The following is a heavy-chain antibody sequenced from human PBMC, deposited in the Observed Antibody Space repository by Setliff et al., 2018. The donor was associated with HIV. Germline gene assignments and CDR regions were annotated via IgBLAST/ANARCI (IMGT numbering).Heavy chain of an antibody. J-gene: IGHJ6*03. CDR2: FHHSGSS. CDR1: GYSINSAYY. D-gene: IGHD2-8*02. Sequence: SETLSLTCAVSGYSINSAYYWGWIRQSPGRGLEWIGGFHHSGSSHYNPSLGSRVTISIDTSKNQFSLKLSSVSAADTAVYYCARVSKTYWYSIPRDYYHHMDVWGKGTTVTVSS. V-gene: IGHV4-38-2*01. CDR3: ARVSKTYWYSIPRDYYHHMDV.